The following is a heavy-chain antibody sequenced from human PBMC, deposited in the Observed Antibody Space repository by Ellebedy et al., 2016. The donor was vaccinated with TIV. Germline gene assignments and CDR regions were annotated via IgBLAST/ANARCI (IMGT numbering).Heavy chain of an antibody. CDR3: AREHIVVVTADY. J-gene: IGHJ4*02. CDR1: GFTFSTYW. V-gene: IGHV3-7*04. D-gene: IGHD2-21*02. CDR2: IKQDGSEK. Sequence: GESLKISCAASGFTFSTYWMSWVRQAPGKGLEWVANIKQDGSEKFYVDSVKGRFTISRDNAKNSLYLQMNSLRAEDTAVYYCAREHIVVVTADYWGQGTLVTVSS.